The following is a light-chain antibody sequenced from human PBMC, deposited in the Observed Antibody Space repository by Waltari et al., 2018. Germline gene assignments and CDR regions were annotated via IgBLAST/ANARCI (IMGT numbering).Light chain of an antibody. V-gene: IGLV2-18*02. CDR2: EVS. CDR1: NSHIGRYNP. J-gene: IGLJ2*01. CDR3: SSYTSSITLL. Sequence: QSALTQPPSVSGSPGQSVTISCTGTNSHIGRYNPVPWYKQPPGTAPKLMVYEVSNRPSGVPDRFSGSKSGNTASLTISGLQAEDEADYYCSSYTSSITLLFGGGTKLTVL.